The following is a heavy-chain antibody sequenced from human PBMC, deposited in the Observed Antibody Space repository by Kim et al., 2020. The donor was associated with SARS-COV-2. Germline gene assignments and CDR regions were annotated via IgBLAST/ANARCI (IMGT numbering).Heavy chain of an antibody. V-gene: IGHV3-53*01. CDR1: GFTVSTYY. J-gene: IGHJ4*02. CDR2: IYSGGNT. CDR3: ARGFGNLPY. D-gene: IGHD3-10*01. Sequence: GGSLRLSCAASGFTVSTYYMTWVRQAPGQVLEWVSVIYSGGNTYFADSVKGRFAISRDNSKYTLYLQMNSLRADDTAVYYCARGFGNLPYWGQGTLVTVSS.